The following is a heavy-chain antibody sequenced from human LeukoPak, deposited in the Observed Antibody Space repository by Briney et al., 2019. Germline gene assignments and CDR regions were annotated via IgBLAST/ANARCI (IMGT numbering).Heavy chain of an antibody. D-gene: IGHD6-19*01. V-gene: IGHV1-18*01. Sequence: EASVKVSCKASGYTFSSYGISWGRQAPGQGLERMRCISAYNCNTIYAHKFQGRVTMTTDTSTTTAYMELRSLRSEDTAVYYCARGFGEGIAVHYYYYYMDVWGKGTTVTVSS. CDR2: ISAYNCNT. CDR3: ARGFGEGIAVHYYYYYMDV. CDR1: GYTFSSYG. J-gene: IGHJ6*03.